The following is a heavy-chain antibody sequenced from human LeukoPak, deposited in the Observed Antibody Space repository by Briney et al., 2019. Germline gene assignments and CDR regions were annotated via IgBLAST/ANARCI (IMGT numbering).Heavy chain of an antibody. CDR1: GYTFTSYG. CDR2: ISAYNGNT. Sequence: GASVKVSCKASGYTFTSYGISWVRQAPGQGLEWMGWISAYNGNTNYAQKLQGRVTMTTDTSTSTAYMELRSLRSDDTAVYYCARDSERDFWSGYDYYFDYWGQGTLVTVPS. V-gene: IGHV1-18*01. D-gene: IGHD3-3*01. J-gene: IGHJ4*02. CDR3: ARDSERDFWSGYDYYFDY.